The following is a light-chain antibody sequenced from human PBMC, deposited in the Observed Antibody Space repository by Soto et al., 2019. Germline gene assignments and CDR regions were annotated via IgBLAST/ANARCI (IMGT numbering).Light chain of an antibody. Sequence: QPVLTQPASVSGSPGQSITISCTGTSSDVGGYDYVSWYQQYADKAPKLTIYNVRNRPSGVSNRFSGSKSGNTASLTISGLQPEDEADYFCSSYTNSGTVLFGGGTKLTVL. J-gene: IGLJ2*01. CDR1: SSDVGGYDY. V-gene: IGLV2-14*01. CDR3: SSYTNSGTVL. CDR2: NVR.